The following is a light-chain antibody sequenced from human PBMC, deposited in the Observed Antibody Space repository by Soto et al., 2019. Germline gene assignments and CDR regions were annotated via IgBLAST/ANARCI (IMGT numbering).Light chain of an antibody. CDR3: CSYAGSYSYV. V-gene: IGLV2-11*01. CDR2: DVS. J-gene: IGLJ1*01. CDR1: GSDIAAYNL. Sequence: QSALTQPASVSGSPGQSITISCTGTGSDIAAYNLVSWYQLHPDKAPKLIIYDVSKRPSGVPDRFSGSKSGNTASLTISGLQAEDEADYYCCSYAGSYSYVFGTGTQLTVL.